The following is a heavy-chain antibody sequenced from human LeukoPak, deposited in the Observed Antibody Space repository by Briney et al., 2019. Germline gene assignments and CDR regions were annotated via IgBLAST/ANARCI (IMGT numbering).Heavy chain of an antibody. J-gene: IGHJ3*02. CDR1: GFTFSSYW. CDR3: ARGVRTSCGYDSGI. V-gene: IGHV3-74*01. Sequence: GGSLRLSCAASGFTFSSYWMHWVRQAPGKGLVWVSRINSDGSSTSYADSVKGRFTISRDNAKNTLYLQMNSLRAEDTAVYYCARGVRTSCGYDSGIWGQGTMVTVSS. CDR2: INSDGSST. D-gene: IGHD5-12*01.